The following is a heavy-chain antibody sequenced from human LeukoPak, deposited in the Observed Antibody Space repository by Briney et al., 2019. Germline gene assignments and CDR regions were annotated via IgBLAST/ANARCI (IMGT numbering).Heavy chain of an antibody. CDR3: TRDHGLDV. V-gene: IGHV3-74*01. Sequence: GSLRLSCAASGFTFSSYWMSWVRQAPGKGLMWVSQINSDGSATSCADPVKGRCTISRDNAKNMLYLEMNSLRVEGTAVYFCTRDHGLDVWGQGTTVTVSS. CDR2: INSDGSAT. CDR1: GFTFSSYW. J-gene: IGHJ6*02.